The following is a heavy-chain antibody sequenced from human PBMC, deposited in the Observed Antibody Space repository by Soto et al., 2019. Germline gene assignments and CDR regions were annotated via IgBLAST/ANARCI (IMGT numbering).Heavy chain of an antibody. Sequence: SVKVSCKASGGTFSSYTISWVRQAPGQGLEWMGRIIPILGIANYAQKFQGRVTITADKSTSTAYMELSSLRSEDTAVYYCARDRLYYDFWSGYLDIWGQGTMVTVSS. CDR2: IIPILGIA. J-gene: IGHJ3*02. D-gene: IGHD3-3*01. CDR1: GGTFSSYT. V-gene: IGHV1-69*04. CDR3: ARDRLYYDFWSGYLDI.